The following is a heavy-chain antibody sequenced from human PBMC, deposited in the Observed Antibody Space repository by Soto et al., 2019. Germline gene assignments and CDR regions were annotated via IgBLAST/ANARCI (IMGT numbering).Heavy chain of an antibody. D-gene: IGHD3-22*01. CDR2: ISGSGGST. Sequence: GGSLRLSCAASGFTFSSYAMSWVRQAPGKGLEWVSAISGSGGSTYYADSVKGRFTISRDNSKNTLYLQMNSLRAEDTAVYYCAKAGRHYYDSSGHNYWGQGTLVTVSS. CDR1: GFTFSSYA. J-gene: IGHJ4*02. V-gene: IGHV3-23*01. CDR3: AKAGRHYYDSSGHNY.